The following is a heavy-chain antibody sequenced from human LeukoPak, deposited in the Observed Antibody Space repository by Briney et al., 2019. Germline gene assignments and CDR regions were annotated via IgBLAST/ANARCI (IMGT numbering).Heavy chain of an antibody. CDR3: ARDNVVDATSGIDY. J-gene: IGHJ4*02. CDR2: IYYSGST. Sequence: SETLSLTCTVSGGSISSSSYYWGWIRQPPGKGLEWIGSIYYSGSTYYNPSLKSRVTISLDTSKQQFSLKVTSMTAADTAVYFCARDNVVDATSGIDYWGQGTLVTVSS. V-gene: IGHV4-39*07. D-gene: IGHD2-15*01. CDR1: GGSISSSSYY.